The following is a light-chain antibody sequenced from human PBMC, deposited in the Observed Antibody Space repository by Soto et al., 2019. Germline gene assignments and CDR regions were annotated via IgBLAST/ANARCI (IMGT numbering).Light chain of an antibody. V-gene: IGKV3-20*01. J-gene: IGKJ1*01. CDR2: GAS. Sequence: EIVMTQSPATLSVSPGERATLSCRASQSVSSNLAWYQQKPGQAPRLLIYGASSRATGIPDRFSGSGSGTDFTLTISRLEPEDFAVYCCQHYSSSPSMWTFGQGTKVDIK. CDR3: QHYSSSPSMWT. CDR1: QSVSSN.